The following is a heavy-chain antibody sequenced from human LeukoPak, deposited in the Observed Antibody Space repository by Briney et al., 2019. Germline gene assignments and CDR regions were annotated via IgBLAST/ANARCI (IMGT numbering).Heavy chain of an antibody. J-gene: IGHJ4*02. CDR3: ARHGAVGTTYAFDY. D-gene: IGHD1-26*01. CDR2: INHSGNT. CDR1: GGSFSGYY. Sequence: SETLSLTCAVYGGSFSGYYWTWIRQPPGKGLEWIGEINHSGNTNYNPSNYNPSLKSRLTIALDTSKNQFSLKLRSVTAADTAVYYCARHGAVGTTYAFDYWGQGTQVTVSS. V-gene: IGHV4-34*01.